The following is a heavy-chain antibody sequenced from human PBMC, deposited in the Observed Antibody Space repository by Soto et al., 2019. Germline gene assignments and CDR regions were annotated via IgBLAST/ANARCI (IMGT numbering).Heavy chain of an antibody. CDR3: ARATYYYDSSGYGLDY. D-gene: IGHD3-22*01. J-gene: IGHJ4*02. CDR1: GFTFSSYS. V-gene: IGHV3-48*02. Sequence: EVQLVESGEGLVQPGGSLRLSCAASGFTFSSYSMNWVRQAPGKGLEWVSYISSSSSTIYYADSVKGRFTISRDNAKNSLYLQMNSLRDEDTAVYYCARATYYYDSSGYGLDYWGQGTLVTVSS. CDR2: ISSSSSTI.